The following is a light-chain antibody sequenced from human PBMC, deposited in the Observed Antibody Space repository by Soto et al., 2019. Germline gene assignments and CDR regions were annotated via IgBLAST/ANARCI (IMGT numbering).Light chain of an antibody. Sequence: EIVLTQSPGTLSLSPGERATLSSRASQSVRSSHLAWYQQKPGQAPRLLIYGTSSRATGIPDRFSGSGSGTDFTLTISRLEPEDFAVFYCQQYGSSITFGQGTRLEIK. J-gene: IGKJ5*01. CDR3: QQYGSSIT. V-gene: IGKV3-20*01. CDR2: GTS. CDR1: QSVRSSH.